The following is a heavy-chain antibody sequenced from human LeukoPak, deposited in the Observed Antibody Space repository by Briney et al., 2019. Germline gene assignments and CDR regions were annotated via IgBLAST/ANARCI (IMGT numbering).Heavy chain of an antibody. J-gene: IGHJ4*02. D-gene: IGHD2-15*01. CDR2: VSDSGSSS. CDR3: APDLRGAAWSLDY. Sequence: GGSPRLSCVAPGFTLRNYGMSTGPPGPRKGVGWGSVVSDSGSSSYYTDAVKGRFTISRDNSKNTLNLQMISLRAEDTAVYYCAPDLRGAAWSLDYWGQGTLVSVPS. V-gene: IGHV3-23*01. CDR1: GFTLRNYG.